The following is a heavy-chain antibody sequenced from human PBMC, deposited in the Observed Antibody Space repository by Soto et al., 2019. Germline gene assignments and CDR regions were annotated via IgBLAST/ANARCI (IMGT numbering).Heavy chain of an antibody. D-gene: IGHD2-15*01. Sequence: QVQLVESGGGEVQPGTSLRLSCAASGFTFSRSPMHWVRQAPGKGLDWVGLISADGSSQHYADSVRGRFIISRDNFRNTMSLQMDRLNPEDTAVYYCARPVVAGTPDYWGQGALVSVSS. J-gene: IGHJ4*02. CDR3: ARPVVAGTPDY. V-gene: IGHV3-30-3*01. CDR1: GFTFSRSP. CDR2: ISADGSSQ.